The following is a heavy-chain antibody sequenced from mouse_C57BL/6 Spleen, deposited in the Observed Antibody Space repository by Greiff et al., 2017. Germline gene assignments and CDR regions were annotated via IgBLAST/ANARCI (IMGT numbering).Heavy chain of an antibody. Sequence: QVQLQQPGAELVRPGTSVKLSCKASGYTFTSYWMHWVKQRPGQGLEWIGVIDPSDSYTNYNQKFKGKATLTVDTSSSTAYMQLSSLTSEDSAVYYCARSGVTTLDYWGQGTTLTVSS. J-gene: IGHJ2*01. V-gene: IGHV1-59*01. CDR2: IDPSDSYT. D-gene: IGHD2-2*01. CDR3: ARSGVTTLDY. CDR1: GYTFTSYW.